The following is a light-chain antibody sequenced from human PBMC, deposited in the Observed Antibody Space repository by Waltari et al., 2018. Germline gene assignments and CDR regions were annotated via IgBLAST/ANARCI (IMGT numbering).Light chain of an antibody. CDR2: RKN. CDR3: AAWDDSLSGHWV. J-gene: IGLJ3*02. V-gene: IGLV1-47*01. Sequence: QPQGTTPNILVYRKNRRPSGTPDQFSGSKSGTSASLAISGVRSEDEADYYCAAWDDSLSGHWVFGGGTKLTVL.